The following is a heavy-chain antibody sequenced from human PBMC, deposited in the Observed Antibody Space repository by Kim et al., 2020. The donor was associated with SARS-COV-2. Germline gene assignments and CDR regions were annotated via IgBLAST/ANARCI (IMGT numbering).Heavy chain of an antibody. V-gene: IGHV1-24*01. Sequence: ASVKVSCKVSGYTLTELSMHWVRQAPGKGLEWMGGFDPEDGETIYAQKFQGRVTMTEDTSTDTAYMELSSLRSGDTAVYYCATGFVVVPAAIQGFCYYGMDGWGQGTRVTVS. CDR2: FDPEDGET. J-gene: IGHJ6*02. CDR3: ATGFVVVPAAIQGFCYYGMDG. D-gene: IGHD2-2*01. CDR1: GYTLTELS.